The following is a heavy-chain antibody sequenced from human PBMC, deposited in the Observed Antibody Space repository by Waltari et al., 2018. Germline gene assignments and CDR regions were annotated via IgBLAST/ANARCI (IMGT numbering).Heavy chain of an antibody. V-gene: IGHV3-48*04. D-gene: IGHD3-3*02. CDR1: GFTFNNYH. Sequence: EVQLVESGGGLVQPGGSLRLSCAVAGFTFNNYHMNWVRLAPGRGREWLSYISSYSNVIYYADSVRGRFTVSRDNAKSSLFLQMNSLRAEDTAVYYCARELDHIKDDYWGQGTLVTVSS. CDR3: ARELDHIKDDY. J-gene: IGHJ4*02. CDR2: ISSYSNVI.